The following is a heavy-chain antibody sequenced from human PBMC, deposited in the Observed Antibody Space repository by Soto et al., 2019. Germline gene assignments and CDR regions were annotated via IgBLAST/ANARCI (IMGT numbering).Heavy chain of an antibody. Sequence: PSETLSLTCAVYGGSFSGYYWSWIRQPPGKGLEWIGEINHSGSTNYNPSLKSRVTISVDTSKNQFSLKLSSVTAADTAVYYCARGSRVNWFDPWGQGTLVTVSS. V-gene: IGHV4-34*01. D-gene: IGHD2-2*01. CDR3: ARGSRVNWFDP. J-gene: IGHJ5*02. CDR2: INHSGST. CDR1: GGSFSGYY.